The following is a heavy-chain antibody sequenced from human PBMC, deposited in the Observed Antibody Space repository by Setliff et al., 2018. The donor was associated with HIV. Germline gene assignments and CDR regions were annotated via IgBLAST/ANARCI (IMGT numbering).Heavy chain of an antibody. V-gene: IGHV4-34*01. CDR1: GGSFSGYY. J-gene: IGHJ6*03. CDR3: ARVSSTYWYSIFRNYYYHMDV. CDR2: VTHSGRT. D-gene: IGHD2-8*02. Sequence: KASETLSLTCAVYGGSFSGYYWSWIRQPPGKGLEWIGEVTHSGRTNYNPSLESRVTTSVDTSKKQFSLKLSSVTAADTAVYYCARVSSTYWYSIFRNYYYHMDVWGKGTTVTVSS.